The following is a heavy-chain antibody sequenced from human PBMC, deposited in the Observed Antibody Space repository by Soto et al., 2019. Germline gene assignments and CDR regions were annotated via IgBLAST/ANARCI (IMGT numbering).Heavy chain of an antibody. V-gene: IGHV4-34*01. J-gene: IGHJ6*02. CDR3: ARGEGYDYYYYSMDV. CDR2: INHSGST. CDR1: GGSFSGYY. Sequence: PSETLSLTCAVYGGSFSGYYWSWIRQPPGKGLEWIGEINHSGSTNYNPSLKSRVTISVDTSKNQFSLKLSSVTAADTAVYYCARGEGYDYYYYSMDVWGQGTTVTVSS. D-gene: IGHD5-12*01.